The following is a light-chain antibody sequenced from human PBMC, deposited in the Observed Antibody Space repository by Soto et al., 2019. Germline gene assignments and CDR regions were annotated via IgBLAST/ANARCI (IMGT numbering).Light chain of an antibody. Sequence: EIVLTQSPGTLSLSPGERATLSCRASQSVSNSYLAWYQQKPGQAPRLLIYGASSRATGIPDRFSGSGSGTDFTLTISRLEPEDFAVYYCQQYGSSPRIFGQGTKLEIK. J-gene: IGKJ2*01. CDR1: QSVSNSY. V-gene: IGKV3-20*01. CDR2: GAS. CDR3: QQYGSSPRI.